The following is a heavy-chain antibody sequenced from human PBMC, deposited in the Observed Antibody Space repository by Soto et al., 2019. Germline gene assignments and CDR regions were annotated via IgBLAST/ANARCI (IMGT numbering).Heavy chain of an antibody. CDR3: AADGPYCSVGSCYSGGFWFDP. J-gene: IGHJ5*02. CDR2: IVVGSGNT. CDR1: GFTFTSSA. D-gene: IGHD2-15*01. V-gene: IGHV1-58*01. Sequence: QMQLVQSGPEVKKPGTSVQVSCKASGFTFTSSAVQWVRQARGQRLEWIGWIVVGSGNTNYAQKFQERVNITRDMSTSTAYMELSSLRSEDTAVYYCAADGPYCSVGSCYSGGFWFDPWGQGTLVTVSS.